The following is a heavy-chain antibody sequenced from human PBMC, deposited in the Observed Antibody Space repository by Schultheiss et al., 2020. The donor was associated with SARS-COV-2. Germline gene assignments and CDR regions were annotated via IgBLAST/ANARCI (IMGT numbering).Heavy chain of an antibody. V-gene: IGHV3-11*06. D-gene: IGHD2-2*01. Sequence: VGSLRLSCAASGFTFSDYYMSWIRQAPGKGLEWVSYISSSSSYTNYADSVKGRFTISRDNAKNSLYLQMNSLRDEDTAVYYCARGGGREIVVVPADYYMDVWGKGTTVTVSS. CDR1: GFTFSDYY. CDR2: ISSSSSYT. J-gene: IGHJ6*03. CDR3: ARGGGREIVVVPADYYMDV.